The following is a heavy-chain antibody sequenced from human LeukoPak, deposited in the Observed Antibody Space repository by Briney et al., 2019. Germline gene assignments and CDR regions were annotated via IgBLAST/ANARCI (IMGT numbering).Heavy chain of an antibody. CDR3: TREDSGYEFGAFDI. Sequence: SETLSLTCTVSGGSISSYYWSWIRQPAGKGLEWIGRIYTSGSTNYNPSLKSRVTMSVDTSKNQFSLKLSSVTAADTAVYYCTREDSGYEFGAFDIWGQGTMVTVS. D-gene: IGHD5-12*01. V-gene: IGHV4-4*07. CDR2: IYTSGST. J-gene: IGHJ3*02. CDR1: GGSISSYY.